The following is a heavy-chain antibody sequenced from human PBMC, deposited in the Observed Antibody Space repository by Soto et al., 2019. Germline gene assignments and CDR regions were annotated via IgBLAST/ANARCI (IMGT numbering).Heavy chain of an antibody. Sequence: QVQLVQSGAEVKKPGASVKVSCKASGYTFTSYDINWVRQATGQGLEWMGWMNPNSGNTGYAQKFQGRVILTRNTSVSTAYMELSSLRSEDTAVYYCARWPDGYYYYGMDVWGQGTTVTVSS. CDR2: MNPNSGNT. J-gene: IGHJ6*02. V-gene: IGHV1-8*01. CDR3: ARWPDGYYYYGMDV. CDR1: GYTFTSYD.